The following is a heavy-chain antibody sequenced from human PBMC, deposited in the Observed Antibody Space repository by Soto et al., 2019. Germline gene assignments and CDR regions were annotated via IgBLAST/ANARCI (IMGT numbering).Heavy chain of an antibody. CDR3: ARTCSGGTCSFDY. CDR1: GFTVSSNY. D-gene: IGHD2-15*01. Sequence: PVGSLRLSCAASGFTVSSNYMSWVRQAPGKGLEWVSVIYSGGSTYYADSVKGRFTISRDNSENTLYLQMNSLRAEDTAVYYCARTCSGGTCSFDYWGQGTLVTVSS. V-gene: IGHV3-66*01. CDR2: IYSGGST. J-gene: IGHJ4*02.